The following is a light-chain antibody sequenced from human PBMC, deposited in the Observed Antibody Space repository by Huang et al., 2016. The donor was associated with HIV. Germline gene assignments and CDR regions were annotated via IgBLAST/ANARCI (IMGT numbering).Light chain of an antibody. Sequence: EIVMTQSPATLSVSPGERATLSCRASQSVNNNLAWYQQKPGQAPRLLIRGASTRATGISARFSGSGSGTDFTLTINSLQSEDFATYYCQQYNNWPPYTFGQGTKLEIK. V-gene: IGKV3-15*01. CDR1: QSVNNN. CDR2: GAS. J-gene: IGKJ2*01. CDR3: QQYNNWPPYT.